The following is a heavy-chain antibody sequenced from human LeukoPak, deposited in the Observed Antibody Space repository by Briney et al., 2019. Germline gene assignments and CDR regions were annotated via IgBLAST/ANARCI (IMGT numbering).Heavy chain of an antibody. CDR3: ARGDTAMVTKFDY. J-gene: IGHJ4*02. V-gene: IGHV1-69*13. CDR2: IIPIFGTA. D-gene: IGHD5-18*01. Sequence: SSVNVSCKASGGTFSSYAISWVRQAPGQGLEWMGGIIPIFGTANYAQKFQGRVTITADESTSTAYMELSSLRSEDTAVYYCARGDTAMVTKFDYWGQGTLVTVSS. CDR1: GGTFSSYA.